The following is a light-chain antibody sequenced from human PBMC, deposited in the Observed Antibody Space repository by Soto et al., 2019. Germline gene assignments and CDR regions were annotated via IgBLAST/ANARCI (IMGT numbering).Light chain of an antibody. Sequence: EIVLTQSPATLSLSPGARATLSCRASQSVGNYLAWYQQKAGQAPRLLIYDASHRATGVPDRFSGSGSGTGFTLNISSLEPEDFAVYFCQQRSNWPLWSFGQGTKVDIK. V-gene: IGKV3-11*01. CDR1: QSVGNY. CDR3: QQRSNWPLWS. CDR2: DAS. J-gene: IGKJ1*01.